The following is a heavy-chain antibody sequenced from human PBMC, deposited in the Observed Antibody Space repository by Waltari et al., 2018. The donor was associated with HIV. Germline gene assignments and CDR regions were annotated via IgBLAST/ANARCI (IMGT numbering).Heavy chain of an antibody. CDR1: GFTFSSSW. V-gene: IGHV3-74*01. CDR2: IHSDGSST. CDR3: ARGNGHAFDI. J-gene: IGHJ3*02. Sequence: EVQLVESGGGLDQPGGSLRPSCAASGFTFSSSWMYWVRQAPGKGLVLVSRIHSDGSSTSYADSVKGRFTISRDNAKNTLYLQMNSLRAEDTAVYYCARGNGHAFDIWGQGTMVTVSS. D-gene: IGHD2-8*01.